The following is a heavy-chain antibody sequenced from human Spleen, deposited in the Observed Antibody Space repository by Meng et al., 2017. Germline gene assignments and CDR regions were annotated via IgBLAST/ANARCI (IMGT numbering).Heavy chain of an antibody. D-gene: IGHD4-17*01. Sequence: SETLSLTCVVSSGSISGYYWSWIRQPPGKGLEWIGYMYYTGTTNYNPSLKSRVTMSVDMSKNQLSLKMTSMTAADTAVYYCARDSGLDTVTTFPEYWGPGTLVTVSS. CDR3: ARDSGLDTVTTFPEY. CDR2: MYYTGTT. J-gene: IGHJ4*02. V-gene: IGHV4-59*01. CDR1: SGSISGYY.